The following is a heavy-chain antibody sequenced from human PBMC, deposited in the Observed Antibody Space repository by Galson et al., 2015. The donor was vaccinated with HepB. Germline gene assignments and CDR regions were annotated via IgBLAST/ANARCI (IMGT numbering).Heavy chain of an antibody. V-gene: IGHV3-23*01. J-gene: IGHJ4*02. Sequence: SLRLSCAASGFTFSHHAMRWVRQAPGKGLEWVSTITGRGDTTFYPDSVKGRFAISRDNSKNTLYLQMNSLRAEDTALYFCAKDREPSADWTVDYWGQGTLVSGPS. CDR2: ITGRGDTT. CDR1: GFTFSHHA. CDR3: AKDREPSADWTVDY. D-gene: IGHD3/OR15-3a*01.